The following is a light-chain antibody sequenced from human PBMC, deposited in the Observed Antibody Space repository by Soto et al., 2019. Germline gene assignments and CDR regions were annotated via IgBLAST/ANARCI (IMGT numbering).Light chain of an antibody. V-gene: IGKV1-6*01. J-gene: IGKJ1*01. CDR1: QGIRNE. CDR2: AAS. CDR3: LQDFNYPWT. Sequence: AIQMTQFPSSLSASVGDRVTITCRASQGIRNELGWYQQKPGKAPKLPIYAASSLQSGVPSRFRGSGSGTNFSLTISSLQPEDFATYYCLQDFNYPWTFGQGTKVDIK.